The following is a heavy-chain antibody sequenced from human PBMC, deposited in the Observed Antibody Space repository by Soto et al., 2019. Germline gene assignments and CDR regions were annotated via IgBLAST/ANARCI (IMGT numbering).Heavy chain of an antibody. CDR2: IYYSGST. CDR3: ARSTYYDILTGYLDAFDI. J-gene: IGHJ3*02. Sequence: QVQLQESGPGLVKPSETLSLTCTVSGGSISSYYWSWIRQPPGKGLEWIGYIYYSGSTNYNPSLKSRVTISVDTSKNQFSLKLSSVTAADTAVYYCARSTYYDILTGYLDAFDIWGQGTMVTVSS. D-gene: IGHD3-9*01. CDR1: GGSISSYY. V-gene: IGHV4-59*01.